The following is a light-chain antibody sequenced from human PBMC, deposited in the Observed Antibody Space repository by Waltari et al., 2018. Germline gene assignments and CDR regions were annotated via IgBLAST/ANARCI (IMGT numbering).Light chain of an antibody. V-gene: IGKV1D-13*01. CDR2: DAS. CDR1: QDISSA. J-gene: IGKJ3*01. CDR3: QQFINYPLT. Sequence: AIQLTQSPSSLSASVGHSITIPCRASQDISSALAWYVQTPGKAPQLLIYDASTLESGVPSRFSGSGSGTDFTLSISGLQPEDFATYYCQQFINYPLTFGPGTTVDIK.